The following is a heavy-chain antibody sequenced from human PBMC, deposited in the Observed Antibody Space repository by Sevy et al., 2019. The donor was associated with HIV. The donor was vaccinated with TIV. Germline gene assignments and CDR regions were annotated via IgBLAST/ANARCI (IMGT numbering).Heavy chain of an antibody. CDR3: ATNLFEYSSSSFDY. CDR2: ISYDGSNK. D-gene: IGHD6-6*01. Sequence: GGSLRLSCAASGFTFSSYGMHWVRQAPGKGLEWVAVISYDGSNKYYADSVKGRFIISRDNSKNTLYLQMNSLRAEDTAVYYCATNLFEYSSSSFDYWGQGTLVTVSS. J-gene: IGHJ4*02. V-gene: IGHV3-30*03. CDR1: GFTFSSYG.